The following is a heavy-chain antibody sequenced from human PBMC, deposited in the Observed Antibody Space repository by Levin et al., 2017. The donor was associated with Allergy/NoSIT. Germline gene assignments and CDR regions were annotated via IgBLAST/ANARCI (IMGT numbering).Heavy chain of an antibody. CDR1: GDTFTNYS. V-gene: IGHV1-46*01. J-gene: IGHJ6*02. D-gene: IGHD1-1*01. CDR2: INPSSSTT. Sequence: GESLKISCKASGDTFTNYSVHWVRQAPGQGLEWMGVINPSSSTTSYAHKFRGRVIMTRDTSTSTVYMDVHILRSEDTAAYYRARDCAVRDTTGITYYFYFAMDVWGQGTTVTVSS. CDR3: ARDCAVRDTTGITYYFYFAMDV.